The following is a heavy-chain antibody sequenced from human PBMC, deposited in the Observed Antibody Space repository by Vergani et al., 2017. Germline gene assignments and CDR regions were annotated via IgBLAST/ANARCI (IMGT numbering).Heavy chain of an antibody. CDR2: INHSGST. Sequence: QVQLQQWGAGLLKPSETLSLTCAVYGGSFSGYYWSWIRQHPGKGLEWIGEINHSGSTNYNPSLKSRVTITVDTSKNQFSLKLSSVTAADTAVYYCARGPSTRYYYDSSGYLPFGYWGQGTLVTVSS. D-gene: IGHD3-22*01. J-gene: IGHJ4*02. CDR1: GGSFSGYY. CDR3: ARGPSTRYYYDSSGYLPFGY. V-gene: IGHV4-34*01.